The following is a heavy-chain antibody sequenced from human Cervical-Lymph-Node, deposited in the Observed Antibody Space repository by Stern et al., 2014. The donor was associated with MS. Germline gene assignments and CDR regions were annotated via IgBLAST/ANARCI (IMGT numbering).Heavy chain of an antibody. CDR1: GFSVSSNY. D-gene: IGHD1-1*01. CDR2: LYSAGNT. V-gene: IGHV3-66*01. J-gene: IGHJ4*02. CDR3: AGDERVLSWTY. Sequence: EVQLVQSGGGLVQPGGSLRLSCEASGFSVSSNYMGWVRQAPGKGLEWVSVLYSAGNTYYADSVKGRFTTSRDNSKNTLYLQMDSLRAEDTAVYYCAGDERVLSWTYWGQGTLVTVSS.